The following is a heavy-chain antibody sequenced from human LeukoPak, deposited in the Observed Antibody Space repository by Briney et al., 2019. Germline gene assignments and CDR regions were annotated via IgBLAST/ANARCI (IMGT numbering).Heavy chain of an antibody. V-gene: IGHV4-59*01. CDR2: IYYSGRS. Sequence: SQTQSPTCPVYAASISRYFWSWIRQPPGKGLEWIGYIYYSGRSNYNPPLNSGVTMSVNTSTNQFSLKLTSVTAADTAVYYCARDLSGAPGVNWFDPWGQGTLVTVSS. CDR1: AASISRYF. J-gene: IGHJ5*02. CDR3: ARDLSGAPGVNWFDP. D-gene: IGHD7-27*01.